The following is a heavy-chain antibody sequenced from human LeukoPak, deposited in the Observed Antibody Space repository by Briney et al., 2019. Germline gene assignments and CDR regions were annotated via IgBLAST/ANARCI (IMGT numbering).Heavy chain of an antibody. J-gene: IGHJ4*02. Sequence: VASVKVSCKASGYTFTSYDINWVRQAPGQGLEWMGWISAYNGNTNYAQKLQGRVTMTTDTSTSTAYMELRSLRSDDTAVYYCARDRLANPRDYWGQGTLVTVSS. CDR2: ISAYNGNT. CDR3: ARDRLANPRDY. D-gene: IGHD4/OR15-4a*01. CDR1: GYTFTSYD. V-gene: IGHV1-18*01.